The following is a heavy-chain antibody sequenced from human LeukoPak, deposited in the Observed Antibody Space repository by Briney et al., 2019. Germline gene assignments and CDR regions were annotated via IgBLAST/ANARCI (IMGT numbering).Heavy chain of an antibody. V-gene: IGHV3-23*01. J-gene: IGHJ4*02. D-gene: IGHD4-17*01. Sequence: GGSLTLSCPASGFTVSSNYMSCVRQAPGKGLEWVSAISGGGGSTYYADSVKGRFTMSSDNAKTTLYLRMNSLRAEATAVYYCAKGHDDGLCYFDYWGQGTLVTVSS. CDR1: GFTVSSNY. CDR3: AKGHDDGLCYFDY. CDR2: ISGGGGST.